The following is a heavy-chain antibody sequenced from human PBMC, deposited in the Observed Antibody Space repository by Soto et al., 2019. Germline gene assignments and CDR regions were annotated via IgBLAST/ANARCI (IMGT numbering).Heavy chain of an antibody. CDR2: ISGSGGST. Sequence: PDRPLRVPCAAAGGNCIDLDVSRVIQAEGKGLEWVSAISGSGGSTYYADSVKSRLTTTKDTSKNQVVLTMTNMGPVDTATYYCAHRLEYSGNWEGGWFDPWGQGTLVTVSS. J-gene: IGHJ5*02. D-gene: IGHD5-12*01. V-gene: IGHV3-23*01. CDR3: AHRLEYSGNWEGGWFDP. CDR1: GGNCIDLD.